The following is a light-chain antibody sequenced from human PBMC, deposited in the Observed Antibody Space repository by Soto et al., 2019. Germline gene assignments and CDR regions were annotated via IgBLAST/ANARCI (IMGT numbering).Light chain of an antibody. CDR2: DTN. Sequence: QAVVTQEPSLTVSPGGTVTLTCGSSAGAVTSVHYSYWFQQKPGQAPRALIYDTNNKYSWTPARFSGSLLGGKAALTLSGAQPEDEAEYYCLVLDSGVRVFGGGTKLTVL. J-gene: IGLJ3*02. CDR1: AGAVTSVHY. V-gene: IGLV7-46*01. CDR3: LVLDSGVRV.